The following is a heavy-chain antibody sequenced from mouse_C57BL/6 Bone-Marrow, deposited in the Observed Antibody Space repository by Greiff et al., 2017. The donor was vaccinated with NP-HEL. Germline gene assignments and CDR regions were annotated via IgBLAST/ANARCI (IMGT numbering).Heavy chain of an antibody. CDR1: GYTFTTYW. D-gene: IGHD1-1*01. CDR2: IDPSDSYT. Sequence: QVQLKQPGAELVKPGASVKLSCKASGYTFTTYWMQWVKQRPGQGLEWIGEIDPSDSYTNYNQKFKGKATLPVDTSSSTANSQLGSLTSEDSAVYYCARNAYYGRSYEFAYWGQGTLVTVSA. J-gene: IGHJ3*01. CDR3: ARNAYYGRSYEFAY. V-gene: IGHV1-50*01.